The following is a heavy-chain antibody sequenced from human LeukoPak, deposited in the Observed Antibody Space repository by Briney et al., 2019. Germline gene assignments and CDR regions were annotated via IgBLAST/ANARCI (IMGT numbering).Heavy chain of an antibody. J-gene: IGHJ4*02. CDR3: ARAPGGNPDFDY. V-gene: IGHV3-66*01. D-gene: IGHD4-23*01. CDR1: GFTFSSYA. CDR2: IYSGGST. Sequence: GGSLRLSCAGSGFTFSSYAMSWVSQAPGKGLEWVSVIYSGGSTYYADSVKGRFTISRDNAKNTLYLQMNSLRVEDTAVYYCARAPGGNPDFDYWGQGTLVTVSS.